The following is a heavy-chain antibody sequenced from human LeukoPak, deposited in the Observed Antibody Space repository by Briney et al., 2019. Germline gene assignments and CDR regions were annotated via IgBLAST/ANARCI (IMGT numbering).Heavy chain of an antibody. CDR1: GYILSTFY. Sequence: ASVTVSCKASGYILSTFYMHWVRQAPGQGLECLGIIRPSSGITTYPQKFQSRVTMTSDLSTSTVYMELNGLRSDDTAVYYCAIARYGGDQIDYWGQGTLVTVSS. D-gene: IGHD2-21*02. J-gene: IGHJ4*02. CDR3: AIARYGGDQIDY. V-gene: IGHV1-46*01. CDR2: IRPSSGIT.